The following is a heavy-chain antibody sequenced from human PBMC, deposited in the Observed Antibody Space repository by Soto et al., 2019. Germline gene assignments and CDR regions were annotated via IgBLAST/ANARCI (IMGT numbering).Heavy chain of an antibody. CDR1: GFTFSSNG. J-gene: IGHJ4*02. D-gene: IGHD2-21*02. CDR2: ISYDGSNK. Sequence: QVQLVESGGGVVQPGRSLRLSCAASGFTFSSNGMHWVRQAPGKGLEWVAVISYDGSNKYYADSVKGRFTISRDNSKNTLYLQMNSLRAEDTAVYYCVKEISVTWSFDHWGQGTLVTVSS. V-gene: IGHV3-30*18. CDR3: VKEISVTWSFDH.